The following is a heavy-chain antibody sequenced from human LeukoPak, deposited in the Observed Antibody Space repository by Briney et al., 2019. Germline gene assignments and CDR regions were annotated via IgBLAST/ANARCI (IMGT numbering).Heavy chain of an antibody. Sequence: SVKVSCKASGGTFSSYAISWVRQAPGQGLEWMGRIIPIFGTANYAQKFQGRVTITTDESTSTAYMELSSLRSEDTAVCYCATRRYCTNGVCPDYWGQGTLVTVSS. J-gene: IGHJ4*02. D-gene: IGHD2-8*01. CDR3: ATRRYCTNGVCPDY. CDR1: GGTFSSYA. V-gene: IGHV1-69*05. CDR2: IIPIFGTA.